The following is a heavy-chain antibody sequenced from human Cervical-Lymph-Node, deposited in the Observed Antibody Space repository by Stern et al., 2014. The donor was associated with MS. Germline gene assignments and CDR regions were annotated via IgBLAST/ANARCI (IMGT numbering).Heavy chain of an antibody. CDR2: FIPRFGTT. J-gene: IGHJ6*02. Sequence: QVQLVQSGAEVKKPGSSVKVSCTASGDTFINFGISWVRQAPGQGLEWMGGFIPRFGTTEYVEKFQGRLTINADESATTVYMELSSLRSEDTAVYYCARDNDDNGMDVWGQGTTVIVSS. V-gene: IGHV1-69*01. D-gene: IGHD1-1*01. CDR3: ARDNDDNGMDV. CDR1: GDTFINFG.